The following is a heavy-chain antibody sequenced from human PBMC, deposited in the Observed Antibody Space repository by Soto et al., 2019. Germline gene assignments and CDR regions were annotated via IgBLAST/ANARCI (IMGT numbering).Heavy chain of an antibody. Sequence: GGSLRLSCEVSGLTYSTAWMHWVRQAPGKGLVWVSSINRDGSVTNYADSVKGRFTISRDSAEKTLYLQINSLRADDTGVYYCARDDIVVGPYMRIWGQGTTVTVSS. V-gene: IGHV3-74*01. D-gene: IGHD2-2*01. CDR2: INRDGSVT. CDR3: ARDDIVVGPYMRI. J-gene: IGHJ6*02. CDR1: GLTYSTAW.